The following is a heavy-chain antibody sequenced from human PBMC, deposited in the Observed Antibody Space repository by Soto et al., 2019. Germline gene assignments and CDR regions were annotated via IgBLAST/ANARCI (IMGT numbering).Heavy chain of an antibody. D-gene: IGHD6-13*01. V-gene: IGHV3-74*01. CDR2: INSDGSST. CDR3: ATSGYSSSWYVY. J-gene: IGHJ4*02. CDR1: GFTFSSYW. Sequence: PVGSLRLSCAASGFTFSSYWMHWVRQAPGKGLVWVSRINSDGSSTSYADSVKGRFTISRDNAKNTLYLQMNSLRAEDTAVYYCATSGYSSSWYVYWGQGTLVTVSS.